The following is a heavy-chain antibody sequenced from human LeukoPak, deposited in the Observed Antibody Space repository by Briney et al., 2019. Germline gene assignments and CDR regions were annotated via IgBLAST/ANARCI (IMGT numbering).Heavy chain of an antibody. CDR1: GFXFSSYA. Sequence: GGSLRLSCAASGFXFSSYAISWVRQAPGKGLEWVSGISGSGGSTYHADSVKGRFTISRDNSKNTLYLQMNSLRVEDTAVYFCAKYLLRKGYADSWGQGTLVTVSS. V-gene: IGHV3-23*01. CDR3: AKYLLRKGYADS. J-gene: IGHJ5*02. CDR2: ISGSGGST. D-gene: IGHD1-1*01.